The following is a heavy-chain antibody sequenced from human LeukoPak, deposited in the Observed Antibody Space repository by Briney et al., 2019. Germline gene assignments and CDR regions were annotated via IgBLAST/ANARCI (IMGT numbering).Heavy chain of an antibody. Sequence: PGGSLRLSCAASGFTFSSYGMQWVRQAPGQGLERVAVISHDGTVQHYEDSVKGRFTISRDNSDNTLYLQMNSLRDEDTAMYYCAKEGTAMASSYFDDWGQGTLITVSS. V-gene: IGHV3-30*18. CDR2: ISHDGTVQ. CDR1: GFTFSSYG. CDR3: AKEGTAMASSYFDD. D-gene: IGHD5-18*01. J-gene: IGHJ4*02.